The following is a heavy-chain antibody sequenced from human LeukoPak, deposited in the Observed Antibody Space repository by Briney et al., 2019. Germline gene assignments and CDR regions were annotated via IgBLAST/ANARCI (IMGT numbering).Heavy chain of an antibody. D-gene: IGHD6-6*01. CDR2: INPNSGGT. CDR3: ARGIAARPDYYYYYMDV. V-gene: IGHV1-2*02. J-gene: IGHJ6*03. Sequence: ASAKVSCKASGYTFTDFYMHWVRQAPGQGLEWMGWINPNSGGTHYAQKLQGRVTLTRDTSISTAYMELSRLRSDDTAVYYCARGIAARPDYYYYYMDVWGKGTTVTVSS. CDR1: GYTFTDFY.